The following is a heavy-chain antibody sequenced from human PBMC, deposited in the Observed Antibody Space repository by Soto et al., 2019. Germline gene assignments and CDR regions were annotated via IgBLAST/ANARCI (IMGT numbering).Heavy chain of an antibody. V-gene: IGHV4-59*01. CDR2: IYYSGST. J-gene: IGHJ5*02. D-gene: IGHD2-15*01. CDR1: GGSISSYY. CDR3: AREYCSGGSCYLGLGKRPNWFDP. Sequence: SETLSLTCTVSGGSISSYYWSWIRQPPGKGLEWIGYIYYSGSTNYNPSLKSRVTISVDTSKNQFSLKLSSVTAADTAVYYCAREYCSGGSCYLGLGKRPNWFDPWGQGTLVTVSS.